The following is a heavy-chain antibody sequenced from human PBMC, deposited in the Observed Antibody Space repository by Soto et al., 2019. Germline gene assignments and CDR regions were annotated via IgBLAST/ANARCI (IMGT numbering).Heavy chain of an antibody. CDR1: GFTFITYS. CDR3: AGVRSSGWYFDY. CDR2: ISSSSSAL. D-gene: IGHD6-19*01. J-gene: IGHJ4*02. V-gene: IGHV3-48*02. Sequence: GGSLRLSXAASGFTFITYSMNWVRQAPGKGLEWVSYISSSSSALYYADSVKGRFTISRDNAKNSLYLQMNSLRDEDTAVYYCAGVRSSGWYFDYWGQGTLVTVSS.